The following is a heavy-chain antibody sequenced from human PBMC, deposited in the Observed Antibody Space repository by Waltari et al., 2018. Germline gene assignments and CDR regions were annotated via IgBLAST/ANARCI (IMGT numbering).Heavy chain of an antibody. CDR3: AGMAMVQGSNNWFDP. CDR2: IYPGDSDT. J-gene: IGHJ5*02. V-gene: IGHV5-51*01. CDR1: GYSFTSYW. Sequence: EVQLVESGGGLVQPGGSLRLSCAASGYSFTSYWIGWVRQMPGKGLEWMGIIYPGDSDTRYSPSFQGQVTISADKSISTAYLQWSSLKASDTAMYYCAGMAMVQGSNNWFDPWGQGTLVTVSS. D-gene: IGHD3-10*01.